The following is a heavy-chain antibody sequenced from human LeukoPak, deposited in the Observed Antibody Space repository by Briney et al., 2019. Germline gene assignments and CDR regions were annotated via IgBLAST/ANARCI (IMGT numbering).Heavy chain of an antibody. CDR1: GFTFGDYA. D-gene: IGHD3-3*01. J-gene: IGHJ6*02. Sequence: GGSLRLSCTASGFTFGDYAMSWVRQAPGKGLEWVGFIRSKAYGGTTEYAVSVKGRFTISRDDSKSIAYLQMNSLKTEDTAVYYCTRDSDFWSGYAHHGMDVWGQGTTVTVSS. CDR3: TRDSDFWSGYAHHGMDV. CDR2: IRSKAYGGTT. V-gene: IGHV3-49*04.